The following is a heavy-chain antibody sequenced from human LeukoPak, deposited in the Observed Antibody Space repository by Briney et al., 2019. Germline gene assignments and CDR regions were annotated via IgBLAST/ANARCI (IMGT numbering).Heavy chain of an antibody. CDR3: ARYAHDSSGYYYYFDY. J-gene: IGHJ4*02. CDR2: IYPGDSDT. V-gene: IGHV5-51*01. D-gene: IGHD3-22*01. Sequence: GESLKISCKGSGYSFTSYWIGWVRQMPGKGLEWMGIIYPGDSDTRYSPSFQGQVTISADKSISTAYLQWSSLKASDTAMYYCARYAHDSSGYYYYFDYWGQGTLVTVSS. CDR1: GYSFTSYW.